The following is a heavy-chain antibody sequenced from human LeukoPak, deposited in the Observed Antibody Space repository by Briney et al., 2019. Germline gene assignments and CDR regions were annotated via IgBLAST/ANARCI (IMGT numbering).Heavy chain of an antibody. CDR2: IYYSGST. CDR1: GGSISSYY. CDR3: ARHRVAVDSTHAFDI. V-gene: IGHV4-59*08. Sequence: SETLSLTCTVSGGSISSYYWSWIRPPPGKGLEWIGYIYYSGSTNYNPSLKSRVTISVDTSKNQFSLKLSSVTAADTAVYYCARHRVAVDSTHAFDIWGQGTMVTVSS. J-gene: IGHJ3*02. D-gene: IGHD6-19*01.